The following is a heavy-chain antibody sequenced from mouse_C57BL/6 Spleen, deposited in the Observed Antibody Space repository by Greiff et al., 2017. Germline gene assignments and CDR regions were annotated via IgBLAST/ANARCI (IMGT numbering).Heavy chain of an antibody. D-gene: IGHD1-1*01. V-gene: IGHV1-52*01. J-gene: IGHJ2*01. CDR2: IDPSDSET. CDR3: ARSDYYGSSQPFDY. Sequence: QVQLQQPGAELVRPGSSVKLSCKASGYTFTSYWMHWVKQRPIQGLEWIGNIDPSDSETHYNQKFKDKATLTVDKSSSTAYMQLSSLTSEDSAVYYCARSDYYGSSQPFDYWGQGTTLTVSS. CDR1: GYTFTSYW.